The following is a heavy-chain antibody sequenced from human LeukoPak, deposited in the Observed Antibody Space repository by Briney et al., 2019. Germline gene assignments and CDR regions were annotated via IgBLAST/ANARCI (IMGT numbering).Heavy chain of an antibody. V-gene: IGHV4-59*01. D-gene: IGHD6-13*01. CDR2: IYYSRTT. J-gene: IGHJ4*02. CDR1: GGSISSYY. CDR3: ARGVYIAAAQYGY. Sequence: SETLSLTCTVSGGSISSYYWSWIRQPPGKGLEWIGYIYYSRTTNYNPSLKSRVTIAVDTSKNQFSLKLSSVTAADTAVYYCARGVYIAAAQYGYWGQGTLVTVSS.